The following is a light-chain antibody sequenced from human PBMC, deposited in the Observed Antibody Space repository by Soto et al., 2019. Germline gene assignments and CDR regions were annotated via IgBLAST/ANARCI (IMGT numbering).Light chain of an antibody. V-gene: IGKV1-39*01. J-gene: IGKJ5*01. CDR1: QSISSY. Sequence: DIHVTQSPPSLSASVGDRVTITCRASQSISSYLNWYQQKPGKAPKLLIYAASSLQSGVPSRFSGSGSGTDFTLTISSLQPEDFATYYCQQSYRTPPITFGQGTRLEI. CDR3: QQSYRTPPIT. CDR2: AAS.